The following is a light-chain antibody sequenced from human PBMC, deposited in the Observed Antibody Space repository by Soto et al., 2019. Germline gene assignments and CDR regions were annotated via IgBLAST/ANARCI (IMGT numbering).Light chain of an antibody. V-gene: IGKV3-15*01. CDR2: ATS. Sequence: EIVVTQSPATLSVSPGERATLSCRASQSVGYNFAWYQQKPGQAPRLLIFATSTRATGVPARFSGSGSGTEFTLTISSLQSEDFAVYYGQQYSDWPLTFGGGTKVEIE. CDR3: QQYSDWPLT. J-gene: IGKJ4*01. CDR1: QSVGYN.